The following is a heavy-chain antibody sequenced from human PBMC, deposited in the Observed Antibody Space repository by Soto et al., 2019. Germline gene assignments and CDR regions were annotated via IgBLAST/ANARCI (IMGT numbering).Heavy chain of an antibody. V-gene: IGHV3-9*01. CDR3: VKDESINWYSGHFRH. D-gene: IGHD6-13*01. CDR1: GFTFDDYA. CDR2: INWNSGSI. Sequence: LSCAASGFTFDDYAMHWVRQVPGKGLEWVSGINWNSGSIGYGDSVKGRFAISRDNAKNSLHLQMSSLSAEDTAFYYCVKDESINWYSGHFRHWGQGTLVTVSS. J-gene: IGHJ1*01.